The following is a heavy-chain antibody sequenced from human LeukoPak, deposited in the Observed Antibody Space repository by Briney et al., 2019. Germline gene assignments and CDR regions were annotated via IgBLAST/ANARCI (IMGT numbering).Heavy chain of an antibody. V-gene: IGHV1-2*02. CDR3: ARGTLWFGETEFPFDY. CDR1: GYTFTGYY. J-gene: IGHJ4*02. CDR2: INPNSGGT. Sequence: ASVKVSCKASGYTFTGYYMHWVRQAPGQGLEWMGWINPNSGGTNYAQKFQGRVTMTRDTSISTAYMELSRLRSDDTAVYYCARGTLWFGETEFPFDYWGQGTLVTVSS. D-gene: IGHD3-10*01.